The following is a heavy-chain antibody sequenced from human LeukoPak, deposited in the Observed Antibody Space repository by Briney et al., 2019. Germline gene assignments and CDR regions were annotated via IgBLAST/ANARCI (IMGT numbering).Heavy chain of an antibody. CDR3: GKDRYMGGSAPDY. D-gene: IGHD3-10*01. Sequence: GGSLRLSCAASGFTFSSYGMHWVRQAPGKGLEWVAVIWYDGSNKYYADSVKGRFTISRDNSKNTLYLQMNSLRAEDTAVYYCGKDRYMGGSAPDYWGQGTLVTVSS. CDR1: GFTFSSYG. J-gene: IGHJ4*02. V-gene: IGHV3-33*06. CDR2: IWYDGSNK.